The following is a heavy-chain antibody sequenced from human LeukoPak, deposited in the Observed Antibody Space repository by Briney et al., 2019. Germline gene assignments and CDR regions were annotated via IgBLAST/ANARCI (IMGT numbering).Heavy chain of an antibody. Sequence: PGGSLRLSCAASGFTFSSYSMNWVRQAPGKGLEWVSSISSSSSYIYYADSVKGRFTISRDNAQNSLYLQKNSLRAQDTAVYYCARGSGSSSQQTRDYWGQGTLVTVSS. CDR3: ARGSGSSSQQTRDY. CDR2: ISSSSSYI. CDR1: GFTFSSYS. J-gene: IGHJ4*02. D-gene: IGHD6-13*01. V-gene: IGHV3-21*01.